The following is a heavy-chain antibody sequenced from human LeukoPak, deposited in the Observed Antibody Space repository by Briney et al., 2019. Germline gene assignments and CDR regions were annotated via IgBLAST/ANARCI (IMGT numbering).Heavy chain of an antibody. J-gene: IGHJ5*02. CDR2: MNPNSGNT. Sequence: ASVKVSCKASGYTLTSYDIKWVRQAPGQGLEWMGWMNPNSGNTGYAQKFQGRVTMTRNTSISTAYMELSSLRPEDTAVYYCARGPYYYGSSGYSGEGWFGPWGQGTLVTVSS. V-gene: IGHV1-8*01. CDR3: ARGPYYYGSSGYSGEGWFGP. CDR1: GYTLTSYD. D-gene: IGHD3-22*01.